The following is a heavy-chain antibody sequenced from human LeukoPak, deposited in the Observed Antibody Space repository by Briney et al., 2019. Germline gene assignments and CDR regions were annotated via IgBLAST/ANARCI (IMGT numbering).Heavy chain of an antibody. V-gene: IGHV4-31*03. CDR2: IYYSGST. J-gene: IGHJ4*02. CDR3: ASTTSGQNYYGSGSSTHFDY. CDR1: GGSISSGGYY. D-gene: IGHD3-10*01. Sequence: PSETLSLTCTVSGGSISSGGYYWSWIRQHPGKGLEWIGYIYYSGSTYYNPSLKSRVTISVDTSKNQFSLKLSSVTAADTVVYYCASTTSGQNYYGSGSSTHFDYWGQGTLVTVSS.